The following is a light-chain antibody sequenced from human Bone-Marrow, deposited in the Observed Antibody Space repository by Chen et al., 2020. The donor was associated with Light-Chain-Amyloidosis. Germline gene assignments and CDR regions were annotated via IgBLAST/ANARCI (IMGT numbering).Light chain of an antibody. CDR2: DDS. J-gene: IGLJ3*02. CDR1: NIGSTR. CDR3: QVWDRSRDRPV. V-gene: IGLV3-21*02. Sequence: SYVLTQPSSVSVAPGPTATIACGGNNIGSTRVHWSQQTPGQAPLLVVYDDSELPAGIPERLSVSNAGNTATLTISRVEAGDEADYYCQVWDRSRDRPVFGGGTKMTVL.